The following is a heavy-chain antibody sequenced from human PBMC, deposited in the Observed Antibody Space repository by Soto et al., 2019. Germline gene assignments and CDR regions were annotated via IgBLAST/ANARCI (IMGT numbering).Heavy chain of an antibody. J-gene: IGHJ6*02. CDR3: AAGVGPRRKRYCSSTSCSSPLDYGMDV. D-gene: IGHD2-2*01. CDR2: IVVGSGNT. Sequence: QMQLVQSGPEVKKPGTSVKVSCKASGFTFTSSAVQWVRQARGQRLEWIGWIVVGSGNTNYAQKFQERVTITGDMSTSTAYMELSSLRSEDTAVYYCAAGVGPRRKRYCSSTSCSSPLDYGMDVWGQGTTVTVSS. V-gene: IGHV1-58*01. CDR1: GFTFTSSA.